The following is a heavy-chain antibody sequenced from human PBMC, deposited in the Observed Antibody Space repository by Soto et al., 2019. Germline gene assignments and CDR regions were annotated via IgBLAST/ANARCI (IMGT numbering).Heavy chain of an antibody. CDR3: AKDRSSGSPYYGMDF. J-gene: IGHJ6*02. Sequence: HGGSLRLSCAASGFTFGVYAMHWVRQVPGKGLEWVSGFKWNSGDVGYADSVKGRFTISRDNAKNSLYLQMNSLRPEDTAVYYCAKDRSSGSPYYGMDFWGQGTMVTVSS. CDR1: GFTFGVYA. V-gene: IGHV3-9*01. CDR2: FKWNSGDV. D-gene: IGHD3-10*01.